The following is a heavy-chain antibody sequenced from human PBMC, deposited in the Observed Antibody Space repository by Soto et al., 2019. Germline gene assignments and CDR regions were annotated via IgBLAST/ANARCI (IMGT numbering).Heavy chain of an antibody. CDR2: ISYDGSNK. V-gene: IGHV3-30-3*01. CDR3: AREYLVVPAAISFDP. J-gene: IGHJ5*02. D-gene: IGHD2-2*01. Sequence: QVQLVESGGGVVQPGRSLRLSCAASGFTFSSYAMHWVRQAPGKGLEWVAVISYDGSNKYYADSVKGRFTISRDNSKNTLYLQMNSLRAEDTAVYYCAREYLVVPAAISFDPWGQGTLVTVSS. CDR1: GFTFSSYA.